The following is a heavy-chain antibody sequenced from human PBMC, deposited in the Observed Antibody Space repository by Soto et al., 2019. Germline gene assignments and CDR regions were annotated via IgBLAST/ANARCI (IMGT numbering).Heavy chain of an antibody. CDR3: AHRGGYSYGLPLDP. Sequence: SGPTLVNPTQTLTLTCTFSGFSLSTSGVGVGWIRQPPGKALEWLTLIYWNDDKRYSPSLKSRLTITKDTSKNQVVLTMTNMDPVDTATYYCAHRGGYSYGLPLDPWGQGTLVTVSS. V-gene: IGHV2-5*01. J-gene: IGHJ5*02. D-gene: IGHD5-18*01. CDR2: IYWNDDK. CDR1: GFSLSTSGVG.